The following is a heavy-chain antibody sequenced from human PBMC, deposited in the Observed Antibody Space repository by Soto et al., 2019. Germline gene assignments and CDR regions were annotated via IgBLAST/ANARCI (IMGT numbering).Heavy chain of an antibody. J-gene: IGHJ4*02. Sequence: EVQLVESGGGLVQPGRSLRLSCAASGFIFHDYAMHWVRQAPGKGLEWVSGVSWSGGNIDYADSVKGRFTIFRDNAKNSLYLQVDSLRPEDTALYYCAKGPYGSSSGGYFDYWGQGTLVTVSS. CDR2: VSWSGGNI. CDR3: AKGPYGSSSGGYFDY. D-gene: IGHD6-6*01. CDR1: GFIFHDYA. V-gene: IGHV3-9*01.